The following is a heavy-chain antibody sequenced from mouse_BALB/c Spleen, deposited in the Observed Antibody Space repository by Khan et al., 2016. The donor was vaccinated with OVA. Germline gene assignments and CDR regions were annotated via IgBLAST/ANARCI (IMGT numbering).Heavy chain of an antibody. D-gene: IGHD2-1*01. V-gene: IGHV1-87*01. CDR1: GYTFTRYW. Sequence: QVQLQQSGAELARPGASVKLSCKASGYTFTRYWIQWVKERPGQGLEWIGAIYPGDGDTRYTQKFKGKDTMTADKSPSTAYMQLSSLASEDSAVYYCASHYGSYFDCWGQGTTLKVAS. CDR2: IYPGDGDT. J-gene: IGHJ2*01. CDR3: ASHYGSYFDC.